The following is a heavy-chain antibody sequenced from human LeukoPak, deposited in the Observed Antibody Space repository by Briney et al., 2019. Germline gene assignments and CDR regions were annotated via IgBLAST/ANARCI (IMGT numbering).Heavy chain of an antibody. D-gene: IGHD3-10*01. Sequence: SETLSLTCVVSGGTITSNWWSWVRQTPGKGLEWIGEIYHSGSTNYNPSLKSRVTISVDKSKNQFSLKLSSVTAADTAVYYCARGVDWGSGSYYDAFDIWGQGTMVTVSS. J-gene: IGHJ3*02. CDR2: IYHSGST. V-gene: IGHV4-4*02. CDR1: GGTITSNW. CDR3: ARGVDWGSGSYYDAFDI.